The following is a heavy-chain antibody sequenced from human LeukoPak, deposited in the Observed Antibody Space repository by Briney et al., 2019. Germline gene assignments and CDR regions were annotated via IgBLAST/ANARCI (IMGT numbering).Heavy chain of an antibody. V-gene: IGHV3-48*01. CDR2: ITFTGTT. CDR1: GVTLSGYS. CDR3: STAKFDY. Sequence: GGSLRLSCAASGVTLSGYSMNWVRQAPGKGLEWVSHITFTGTTYYADSVKDRFTISRDNAKKSLSLQMNSLRAEDTAIYYCSTAKFDYWGQGTLVTVSS. J-gene: IGHJ4*02.